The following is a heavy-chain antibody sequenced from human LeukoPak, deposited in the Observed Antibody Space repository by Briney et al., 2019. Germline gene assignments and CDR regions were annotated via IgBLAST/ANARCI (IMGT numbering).Heavy chain of an antibody. Sequence: SETLSLTCTVSGYSISSGYHWGWIRQPPGKGLEWIGNIYHSGSTYNNPSLKRRVTLSVDTSKKQFSLKLSPVTAPNTAAYFGARAYLPPKLPGNWLDASGQG. D-gene: IGHD4-23*01. V-gene: IGHV4-38-2*02. CDR2: IYHSGST. J-gene: IGHJ5*02. CDR3: ARAYLPPKLPGNWLDA. CDR1: GYSISSGYH.